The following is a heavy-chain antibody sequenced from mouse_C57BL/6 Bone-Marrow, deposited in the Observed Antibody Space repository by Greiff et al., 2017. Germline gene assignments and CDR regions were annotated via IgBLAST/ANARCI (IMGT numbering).Heavy chain of an antibody. CDR3: AREVGNYGAY. D-gene: IGHD2-1*01. Sequence: QVQLQQSGAELVRPGTSVKVSCKASGYAFTNYLIEWVKQRPGQGLEWIGVINPGSGGTNYNEKFKGKATLTADKSSSTASMQLSSLTSEDSAVYFCAREVGNYGAYWGQGTLVTVSA. J-gene: IGHJ3*01. CDR1: GYAFTNYL. V-gene: IGHV1-54*01. CDR2: INPGSGGT.